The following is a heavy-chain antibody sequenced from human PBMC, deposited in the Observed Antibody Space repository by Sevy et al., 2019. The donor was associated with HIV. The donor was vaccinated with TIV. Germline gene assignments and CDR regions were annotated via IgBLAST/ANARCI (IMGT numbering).Heavy chain of an antibody. V-gene: IGHV3-72*01. CDR2: VRNKADSYTT. D-gene: IGHD6-13*01. J-gene: IGHJ4*02. Sequence: GGSLRLSCAASGFTFSDHYMEWVRQAPGKGLEWFGRVRNKADSYTTEYAASVKGRFTISRDDSKNSLYLLMNSLKTEDTAVYYCTTHAGIAAAGRVFDYWGQGTLVTVSS. CDR1: GFTFSDHY. CDR3: TTHAGIAAAGRVFDY.